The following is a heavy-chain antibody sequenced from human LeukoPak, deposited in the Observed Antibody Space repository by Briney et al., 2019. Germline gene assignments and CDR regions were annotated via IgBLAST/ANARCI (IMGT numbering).Heavy chain of an antibody. CDR3: ATEGKKQLLQGDAFDV. J-gene: IGHJ3*01. D-gene: IGHD2-2*01. V-gene: IGHV1-3*01. CDR2: INAGNGNT. Sequence: ASVKVSCKASGYTFTSYAVHWVRQAPGQRLEWMGWINAGNGNTKYSQKFQGRVTITRDTSASISYMELRSLRSEDTAVYYCATEGKKQLLQGDAFDVWGQGTMISVSS. CDR1: GYTFTSYA.